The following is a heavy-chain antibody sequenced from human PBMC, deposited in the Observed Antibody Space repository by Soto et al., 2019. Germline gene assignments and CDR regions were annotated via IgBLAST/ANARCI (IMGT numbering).Heavy chain of an antibody. CDR3: AKDYDFWSGYSPLAYGMDV. J-gene: IGHJ6*02. CDR2: ISYDGSNK. D-gene: IGHD3-3*01. V-gene: IGHV3-30*18. CDR1: GFTFSSYG. Sequence: PGGSLRLSCAASGFTFSSYGMHWVRQAPGKGLEWVAVISYDGSNKYYADPVKGRFTISRDNSKNTLYLQMNSLRAEDTAVYYCAKDYDFWSGYSPLAYGMDVWGQGTTVTVSS.